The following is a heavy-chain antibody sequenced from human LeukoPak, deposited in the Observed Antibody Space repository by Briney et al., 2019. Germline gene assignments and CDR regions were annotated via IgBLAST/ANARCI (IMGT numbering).Heavy chain of an antibody. CDR3: ARTGYYDSRSWFDP. Sequence: SERVSVTCMGSVGSISRYFWSGIRQPAARGVEWVGRIYISGRTHYTPSLKSRVTMSVDTSKNQFSLKLSSVTAADTALYYCARTGYYDSRSWFDPSGPGTLVTVSS. CDR2: IYISGRT. V-gene: IGHV4-4*07. D-gene: IGHD3-22*01. CDR1: VGSISRYF. J-gene: IGHJ5*02.